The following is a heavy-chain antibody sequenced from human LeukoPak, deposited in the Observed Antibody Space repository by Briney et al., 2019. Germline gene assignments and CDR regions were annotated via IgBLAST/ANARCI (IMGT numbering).Heavy chain of an antibody. D-gene: IGHD6-19*01. CDR1: GGSISSSSYY. CDR2: INHSGST. CDR3: ARGGRGSGWYAGSGSYKSAYYMDV. J-gene: IGHJ6*03. V-gene: IGHV4-39*07. Sequence: SETLSLTCTVSGGSISSSSYYWGWIRQPPGKGLEWIGEINHSGSTNYNPSLKSRVTISVDTSKNQFSLKLSSVTAADTAGYYCARGGRGSGWYAGSGSYKSAYYMDVWGKGTTVTVSS.